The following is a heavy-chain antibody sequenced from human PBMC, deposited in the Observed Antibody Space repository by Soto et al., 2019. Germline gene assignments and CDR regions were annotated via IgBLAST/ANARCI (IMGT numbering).Heavy chain of an antibody. CDR1: GFTFSSYA. J-gene: IGHJ2*01. D-gene: IGHD2-21*02. CDR3: AKDRLHCGGDCYPGYFDL. Sequence: EVQLLESGGDLVQPGGSLRLSCAASGFTFSSYAMSWVRQAPGKGLEWVSAISSSGGITYYADSVKGQFTISRDNSKNTLYLQMNSLRAEDTAVYYCAKDRLHCGGDCYPGYFDLWGRGTLVTVSS. V-gene: IGHV3-23*01. CDR2: ISSSGGIT.